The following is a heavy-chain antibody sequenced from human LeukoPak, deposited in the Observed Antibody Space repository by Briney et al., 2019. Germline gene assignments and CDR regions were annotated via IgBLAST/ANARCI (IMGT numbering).Heavy chain of an antibody. CDR2: MNPNSGNT. D-gene: IGHD3-10*01. CDR3: ARGLYGSGSYYPDY. J-gene: IGHJ4*02. V-gene: IGHV1-8*02. Sequence: GASVKVSCKASGGTFSSYAINWVRQATGQGLEWMGWMNPNSGNTGYAQKFQGRVTMTRNTSISTAYMELSSLRSEDTAVYYCARGLYGSGSYYPDYWGQGTLVTVSS. CDR1: GGTFSSYA.